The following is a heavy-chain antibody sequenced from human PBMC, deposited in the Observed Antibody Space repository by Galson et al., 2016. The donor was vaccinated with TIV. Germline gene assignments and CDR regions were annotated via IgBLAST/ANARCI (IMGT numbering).Heavy chain of an antibody. J-gene: IGHJ6*03. D-gene: IGHD5-12*01. V-gene: IGHV3-21*01. CDR3: ARVRTDYRGSHYMDV. CDR1: GFSFSSYS. Sequence: SLRLSCAASGFSFSSYSMNWARQAPGKGLEWVSFISDTFRFIYYGDSVQGRFTISRDNAKNTLYLELNSLRAEDTAVYYCARVRTDYRGSHYMDVWGKGTTVTVSS. CDR2: ISDTFRFI.